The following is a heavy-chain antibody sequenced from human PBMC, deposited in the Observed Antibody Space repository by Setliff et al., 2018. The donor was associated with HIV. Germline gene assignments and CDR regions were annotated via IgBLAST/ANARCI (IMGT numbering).Heavy chain of an antibody. CDR2: VHTSGSS. CDR3: AGGFPKYNFRLFDS. J-gene: IGHJ5*01. D-gene: IGHD6-25*01. Sequence: PSETLSLTCDVSGGSISDFYWSWIRQSPRWGLEWIGYVHTSGSSNYNLSLKSRATISVDTSTNQFSLTLNSLTAADSALYFCAGGFPKYNFRLFDSWGQGTLVTVSS. CDR1: GGSISDFY. V-gene: IGHV4-4*08.